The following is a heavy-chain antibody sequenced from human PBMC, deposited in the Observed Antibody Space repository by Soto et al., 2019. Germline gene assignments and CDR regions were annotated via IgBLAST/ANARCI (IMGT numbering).Heavy chain of an antibody. Sequence: QVQLQQWGAGLLKPSETLSLTCVVYGGSFRGNYCTWIRQSPGKGLEWIGEVSRSGRTNYNPSLKTRVTISVQKFENQFSLTLSSVTAADTAVYYCAGQFGQWLDSWGQGTLVTVSS. J-gene: IGHJ4*02. CDR1: GGSFRGNY. V-gene: IGHV4-34*01. CDR3: AGQFGQWLDS. D-gene: IGHD6-19*01. CDR2: VSRSGRT.